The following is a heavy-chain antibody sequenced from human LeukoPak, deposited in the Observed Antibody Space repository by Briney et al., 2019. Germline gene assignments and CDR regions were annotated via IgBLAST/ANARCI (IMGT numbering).Heavy chain of an antibody. J-gene: IGHJ4*02. CDR2: ILPIFGTA. CDR1: GGTFSSYA. V-gene: IGHV1-69*13. CDR3: ARVGQDIGTPSFDY. D-gene: IGHD5-12*01. Sequence: ASVKVSCKASGGTFSSYAISWVRQAPGQGLEWMGGILPIFGTANYAQKFQGRVTITADESTSTAYMELSSLRSEDTAVYYCARVGQDIGTPSFDYWGQGTLVTVSS.